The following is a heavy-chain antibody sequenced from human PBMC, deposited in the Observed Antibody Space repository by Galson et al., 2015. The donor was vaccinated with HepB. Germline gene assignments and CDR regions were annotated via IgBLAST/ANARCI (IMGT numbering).Heavy chain of an antibody. CDR3: ARADSSSYTLFDY. CDR2: IYYSGST. J-gene: IGHJ4*02. V-gene: IGHV4-59*01. CDR1: GGSISSYY. D-gene: IGHD6-6*01. Sequence: ETLSLTCTVSGGSISSYYWSWIRQPPGKGLEWIGYIYYSGSTNYNPSLKSRVTISVDTSKNQFSLKLSSVTAADTAVYYCARADSSSYTLFDYWGQGTLVTVSS.